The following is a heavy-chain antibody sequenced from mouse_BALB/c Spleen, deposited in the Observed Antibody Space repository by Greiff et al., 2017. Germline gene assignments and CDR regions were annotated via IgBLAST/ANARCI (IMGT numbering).Heavy chain of an antibody. CDR1: GYTFTSYY. V-gene: IGHV1S56*01. D-gene: IGHD1-1*01. J-gene: IGHJ3*01. CDR3: ARGSYYGSSGAWFAY. Sequence: QVQLKESGPELVKPGASVKMSCKASGYTFTSYYIHWVKQRPGQGLEWIGWIYPGDGSTKYNEKFKGKTTLTADKSSSTAYMLLSSLTSEDSAIYFCARGSYYGSSGAWFAYWGQGTLVTVSA. CDR2: IYPGDGST.